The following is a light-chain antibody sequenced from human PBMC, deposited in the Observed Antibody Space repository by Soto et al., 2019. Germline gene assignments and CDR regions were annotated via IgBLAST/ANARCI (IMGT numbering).Light chain of an antibody. CDR1: SSDVGGYSF. V-gene: IGLV2-14*01. CDR3: SSYTSSSTLVV. J-gene: IGLJ2*01. CDR2: DVS. Sequence: QSALTQPASVSGSPGQSFTISCTGTSSDVGGYSFVSWYQQHPGKAPKLMIYDVSNRPSGVSNRFSGSKSGNTASLTISGLQAEDEADYYCSSYTSSSTLVVFGGGTQLTVL.